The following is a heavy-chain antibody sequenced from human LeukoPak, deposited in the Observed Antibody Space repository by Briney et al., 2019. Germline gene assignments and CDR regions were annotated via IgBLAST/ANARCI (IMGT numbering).Heavy chain of an antibody. CDR1: GYTFTGYY. CDR3: ARDEVLVWFGDLDY. V-gene: IGHV1-2*02. Sequence: GASVKVSCKASGYTFTGYYMHWVRQAPGQGLEWMGWINPNSGGTNYAQKFQGRVTMTRDTSISTAYMELSGLTSDDTAVYYCARDEVLVWFGDLDYWGQGTLVTVSS. D-gene: IGHD3-10*01. J-gene: IGHJ4*02. CDR2: INPNSGGT.